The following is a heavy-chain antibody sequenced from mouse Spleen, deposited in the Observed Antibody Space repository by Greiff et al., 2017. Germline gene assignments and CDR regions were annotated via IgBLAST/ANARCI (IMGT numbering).Heavy chain of an antibody. CDR2: INPSTGYT. D-gene: IGHD4-1*01. CDR3: AELAHFDY. V-gene: IGHV1-7*01. J-gene: IGHJ2*01. Sequence: VQLVESGAELAKPGASVKMSCKASGYTFTSYWMHWVKQRPGQGLEWIGYINPSTGYTEYNQKFKDKATLTADKSSSTAYMQLSSLTSEDSAVYYCAELAHFDYWGQGTTLTVSS. CDR1: GYTFTSYW.